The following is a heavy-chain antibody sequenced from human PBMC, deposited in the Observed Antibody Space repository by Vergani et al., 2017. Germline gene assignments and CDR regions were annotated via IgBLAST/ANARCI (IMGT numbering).Heavy chain of an antibody. D-gene: IGHD6-6*01. CDR1: GFTSAGYA. CDR2: ISWNSNSI. V-gene: IGHV3-9*02. CDR3: AKDLGTSSGGGWFDP. J-gene: IGHJ5*02. Sequence: EVQLEESGGGLVLPGRSLRLSCVASGFTSAGYAMHWVRQAPGKGLEWGSGISWNSNSIGYADSVKGRFTISRDNAKNSLYWQMNSLRAEDTALYYCAKDLGTSSGGGWFDPWCQGTLVTVSS.